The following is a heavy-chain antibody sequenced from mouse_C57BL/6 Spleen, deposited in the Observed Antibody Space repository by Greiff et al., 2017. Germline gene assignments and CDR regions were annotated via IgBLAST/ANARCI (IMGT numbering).Heavy chain of an antibody. D-gene: IGHD1-1*01. V-gene: IGHV1-82*01. Sequence: QVQLQQSGPELVKPGASVKISCKASGYAFSSSWMNWVKQRPGKGLEWIGRIYPGDGDTNSNGKFKGKATLTADKSSSTAYMQLSSLTSEDSAVYFGATRSNYYGSSLYWYFDVWGTGTTVTVSS. CDR3: ATRSNYYGSSLYWYFDV. J-gene: IGHJ1*03. CDR2: IYPGDGDT. CDR1: GYAFSSSW.